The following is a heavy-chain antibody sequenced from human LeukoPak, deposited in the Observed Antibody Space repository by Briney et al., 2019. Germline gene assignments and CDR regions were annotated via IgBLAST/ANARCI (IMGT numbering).Heavy chain of an antibody. Sequence: PGGSLRLSCAASGFTFSSYAMHWVRQAPGKGLEWVVVISYDGSNKYYADSVKGRFTISRDNSKNTLYLQMNSLRAEDTAVYYCARDHDRSGLLWFGEMAGYFDYWGQGTLVTVSS. J-gene: IGHJ4*02. D-gene: IGHD3-10*01. CDR3: ARDHDRSGLLWFGEMAGYFDY. V-gene: IGHV3-30-3*01. CDR2: ISYDGSNK. CDR1: GFTFSSYA.